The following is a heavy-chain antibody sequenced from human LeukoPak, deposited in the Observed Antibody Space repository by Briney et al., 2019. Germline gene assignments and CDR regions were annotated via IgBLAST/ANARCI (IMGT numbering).Heavy chain of an antibody. D-gene: IGHD6-19*01. CDR3: AKFEGATIPGWFNDY. CDR1: EFIFSYYA. Sequence: GGSLRLSCSASEFIFSYYAMGWVRQAPGKGLEWVSTIDKTTYPTFYADSVKGRFNISRDNSKNTLYLQMNSLRNEDTAVYFCAKFEGATIPGWFNDYWGQGILVTVSS. CDR2: IDKTTYPT. J-gene: IGHJ4*02. V-gene: IGHV3-23*05.